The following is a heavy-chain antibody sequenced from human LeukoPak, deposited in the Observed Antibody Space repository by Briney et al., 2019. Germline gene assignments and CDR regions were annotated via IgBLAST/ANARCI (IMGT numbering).Heavy chain of an antibody. CDR2: ISSSGSTM. Sequence: GGSLRLSCAASGFTFSDYYMSWFRQAPGKGLEWVSYISSSGSTMYYADSVKGRFTISRDNAKNSLYLQMNSLRAEDTAVYYCARDWGIYGDYYFDYWGQGTLVTVPS. CDR3: ARDWGIYGDYYFDY. CDR1: GFTFSDYY. J-gene: IGHJ4*02. V-gene: IGHV3-11*01. D-gene: IGHD4-17*01.